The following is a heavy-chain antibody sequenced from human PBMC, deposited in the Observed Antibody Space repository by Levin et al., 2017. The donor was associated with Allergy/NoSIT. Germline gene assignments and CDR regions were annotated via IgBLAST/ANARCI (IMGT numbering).Heavy chain of an antibody. CDR2: ISSSSSYI. CDR1: GFTFSSYS. D-gene: IGHD4-23*01. J-gene: IGHJ4*02. CDR3: AREYTYGGNSLYYFDY. Sequence: GGSLRLSCAASGFTFSSYSMNWVRQAPGKGLEWVSSISSSSSYIYYADSVKGRFTISRDNAKNSLYLQMNSLRAEDTAVYYCAREYTYGGNSLYYFDYWGQGTLVTVSS. V-gene: IGHV3-21*01.